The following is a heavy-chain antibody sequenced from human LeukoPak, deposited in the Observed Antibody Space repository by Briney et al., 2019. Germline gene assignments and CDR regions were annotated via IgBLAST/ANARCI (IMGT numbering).Heavy chain of an antibody. Sequence: PGGSLRLSCVASGFNFWGSGMHWVRQAPGKGLEWLSFIQYDASQIRYADRVKGRFTISRDNSKNTLYLQMNSLRAEDTAVYYCARGPSGYHNTGGQGTLVTVSS. CDR2: IQYDASQI. CDR3: ARGPSGYHNT. D-gene: IGHD5-12*01. V-gene: IGHV3-30*02. J-gene: IGHJ4*02. CDR1: GFNFWGSG.